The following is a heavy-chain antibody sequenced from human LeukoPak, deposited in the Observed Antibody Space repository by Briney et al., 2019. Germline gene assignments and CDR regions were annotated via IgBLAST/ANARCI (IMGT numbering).Heavy chain of an antibody. V-gene: IGHV3-23*01. CDR2: ISGSGGST. CDR1: GFTFSSYA. J-gene: IGHJ3*02. Sequence: GGSLRLSCAASGFTFSSYAMSWVRQAPGKGLEWVSAISGSGGSTYYADSVKGRFTISRDNSKNTLYLQMNSLGAEDTAVYYCAKDRSGLPDAFDIWGQGTMVTVSS. D-gene: IGHD3-10*01. CDR3: AKDRSGLPDAFDI.